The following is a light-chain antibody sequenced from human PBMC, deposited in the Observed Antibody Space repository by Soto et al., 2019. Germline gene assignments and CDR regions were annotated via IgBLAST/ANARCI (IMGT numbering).Light chain of an antibody. CDR2: GAS. CDR3: QQYNNWPS. CDR1: ESVRRN. V-gene: IGKV3-15*01. J-gene: IGKJ5*01. Sequence: DIVMTHSPGTLSLPPWDVATLSCRASESVRRNLAWYQQKPGQAPRLLIHGASTRATGIPARFSGSGSGTEFTLNISSLQSEDFAVYYCQQYNNWPSFGQGTRLEIK.